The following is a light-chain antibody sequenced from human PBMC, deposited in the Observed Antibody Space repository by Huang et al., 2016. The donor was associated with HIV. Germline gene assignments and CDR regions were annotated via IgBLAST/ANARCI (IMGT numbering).Light chain of an antibody. CDR2: KAS. J-gene: IGKJ1*01. Sequence: DIQMTQSPSTLSASVGDRVTITCRARQSIGNYLAWYQQKPGKAPKLLIYKASTLESGVPSRFSGSGSGTEFTLTISSLQPDDFATYYCQQYNSYRTFGQGTKVEIK. CDR3: QQYNSYRT. V-gene: IGKV1-5*03. CDR1: QSIGNY.